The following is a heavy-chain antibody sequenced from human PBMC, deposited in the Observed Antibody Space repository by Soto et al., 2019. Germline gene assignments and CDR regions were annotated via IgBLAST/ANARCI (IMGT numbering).Heavy chain of an antibody. CDR3: ARGTIGMTTSIGYGMDV. CDR1: GFTFSSYG. CDR2: IWYDGSNK. V-gene: IGHV3-33*01. Sequence: QVQLVESGGGVVQPGRSLRLSCAASGFTFSSYGMHWVRQAPGKGLGWVAVIWYDGSNKYYADSVKGRFTISRDNSKNTLYLQMNSLRAEDTAVYYCARGTIGMTTSIGYGMDVWGQGTTVTVSS. J-gene: IGHJ6*02. D-gene: IGHD4-17*01.